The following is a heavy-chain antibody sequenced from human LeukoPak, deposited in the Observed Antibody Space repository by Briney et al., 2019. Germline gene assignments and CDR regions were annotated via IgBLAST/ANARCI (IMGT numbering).Heavy chain of an antibody. D-gene: IGHD6-19*01. CDR1: GYTFTSYY. V-gene: IGHV1-46*01. Sequence: ASVKVSCKASGYTFTSYYMHWVRQAPGQGLEWMGKINPSGGSTTYAQKFQGRVTMTRETSTSTVYMELSSLRSEDTAVYYCAKCRVSSSGSADYWGQGTLVTVSS. CDR2: INPSGGST. J-gene: IGHJ4*02. CDR3: AKCRVSSSGSADY.